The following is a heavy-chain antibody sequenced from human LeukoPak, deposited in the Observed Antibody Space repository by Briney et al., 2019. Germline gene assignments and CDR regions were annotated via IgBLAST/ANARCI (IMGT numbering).Heavy chain of an antibody. CDR2: IIPIFGTA. D-gene: IGHD6-19*01. J-gene: IGHJ4*02. CDR3: ARAPSSGWYLDVSY. Sequence: SVKVSCKASGYTFTSYGISWVRQAPGQGLEWMGGIIPIFGTANYAQKFQGRVTITADESTSTAYMELSSLRSEDTAVYYCARAPSSGWYLDVSYWGQGTLVTVSS. V-gene: IGHV1-69*13. CDR1: GYTFTSYG.